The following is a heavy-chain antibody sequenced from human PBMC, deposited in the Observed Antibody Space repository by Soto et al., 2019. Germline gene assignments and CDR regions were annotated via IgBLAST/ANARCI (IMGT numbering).Heavy chain of an antibody. D-gene: IGHD5-18*01. J-gene: IGHJ4*02. V-gene: IGHV3-48*03. CDR2: ISDDGASI. CDR3: ARENSVQAWLHHFDH. CDR1: GFSFSSFA. Sequence: GSLRLSCEASGFSFSSFAMNWVRQAPGRGLEWVSYISDDGASIYYADSLKGRFTISRDNAKNSLSLQMSNLRAEDTAVYYCARENSVQAWLHHFDHWGLGTLVTVSS.